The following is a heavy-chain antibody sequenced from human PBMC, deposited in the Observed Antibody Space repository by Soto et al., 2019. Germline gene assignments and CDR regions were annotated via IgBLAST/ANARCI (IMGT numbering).Heavy chain of an antibody. D-gene: IGHD2-15*01. CDR3: AGEGAHCSGGSCYSNYFDY. J-gene: IGHJ4*02. Sequence: EVQLVESGGGLVKPGGSLRLSCAASGFTFSSYSMNWVRQAPGKGLEWVSSISSSSSYIYYADSVKGRFTISRDNAKNSLYLQMNSLRAEDTAVYYCAGEGAHCSGGSCYSNYFDYWGQGTLVTVSS. V-gene: IGHV3-21*01. CDR1: GFTFSSYS. CDR2: ISSSSSYI.